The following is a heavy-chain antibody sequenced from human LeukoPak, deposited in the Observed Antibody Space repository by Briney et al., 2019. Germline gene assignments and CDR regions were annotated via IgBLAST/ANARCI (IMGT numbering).Heavy chain of an antibody. V-gene: IGHV1-46*01. CDR2: INPSGGST. CDR3: ARDLEVRGVLYYFDY. D-gene: IGHD3-10*01. J-gene: IGHJ4*02. CDR1: GYTFTSYY. Sequence: ASVKVSCKASGYTFTSYYMHWVRQAPGQGLEWMGIINPSGGSTSYAQKFQGRVTMTRDTSISTAYMELSRLRSDDTAVYYCARDLEVRGVLYYFDYWGQGTLVTVSS.